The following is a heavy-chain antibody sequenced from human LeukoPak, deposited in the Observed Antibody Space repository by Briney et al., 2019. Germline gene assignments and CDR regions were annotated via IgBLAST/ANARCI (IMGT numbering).Heavy chain of an antibody. CDR3: AKDERYYYDSRGTTAITPFDY. Sequence: GGSLGLSCAASGFTFSSYAMSWVRQAPGKGLEWVSSISTSGGYTYDADAVKGRFTISRDNSKNTVFLQMNSLRAEDTAIYYCAKDERYYYDSRGTTAITPFDYWGQGTLVTVSS. CDR1: GFTFSSYA. V-gene: IGHV3-23*01. CDR2: ISTSGGYT. D-gene: IGHD3-22*01. J-gene: IGHJ4*02.